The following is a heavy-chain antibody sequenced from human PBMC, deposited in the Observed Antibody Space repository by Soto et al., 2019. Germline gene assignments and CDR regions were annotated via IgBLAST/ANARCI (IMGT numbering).Heavy chain of an antibody. CDR1: GGSISSYY. V-gene: IGHV4-59*08. Sequence: SETLSLTCTVSGGSISSYYWSWIRQPPGKGLEWIGYIYYSGSTNYNPSLKSRVTISVDTSKNQFSLKLSSVTAADTAVYYCARFIAVAGTFDYWGQGTLVTVSS. J-gene: IGHJ4*02. CDR3: ARFIAVAGTFDY. CDR2: IYYSGST. D-gene: IGHD6-19*01.